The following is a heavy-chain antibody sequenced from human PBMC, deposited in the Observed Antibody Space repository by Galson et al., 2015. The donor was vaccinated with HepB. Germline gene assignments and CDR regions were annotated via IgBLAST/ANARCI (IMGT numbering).Heavy chain of an antibody. D-gene: IGHD3-9*01. V-gene: IGHV6-1*01. Sequence: CAISGDSVSSNTAAWNWIRQSPSRGLEWLGRTYCRSKCSDDYAPSVRSRITINVDTSKNQSSLQLNSVTPEDTAVYYCARDPLTNYDLLTGDYSTAGFDCWGQGSLVTVSS. CDR3: ARDPLTNYDLLTGDYSTAGFDC. CDR1: GDSVSSNTAA. CDR2: TYCRSKCSD. J-gene: IGHJ4*02.